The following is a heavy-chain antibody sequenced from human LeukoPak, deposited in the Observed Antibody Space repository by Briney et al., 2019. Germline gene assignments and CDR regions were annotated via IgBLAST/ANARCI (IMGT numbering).Heavy chain of an antibody. V-gene: IGHV4-59*12. D-gene: IGHD3-10*01. Sequence: PSETLSLTCTVSGDSISSYYWSWIRQPPGKGLEWIGYIYYSGSTNYNPSLKSRVTISVDTSKNQFSLKLSSVTAADTAVYYCASNVRGVASYWGQGTLVTVSS. CDR3: ASNVRGVASY. CDR2: IYYSGST. J-gene: IGHJ4*02. CDR1: GDSISSYY.